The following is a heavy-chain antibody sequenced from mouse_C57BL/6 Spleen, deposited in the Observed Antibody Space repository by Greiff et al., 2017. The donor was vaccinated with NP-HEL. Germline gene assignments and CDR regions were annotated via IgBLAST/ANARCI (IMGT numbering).Heavy chain of an antibody. D-gene: IGHD2-3*01. J-gene: IGHJ4*01. Sequence: VQLQQSGAELARPGASVKMSCKASGYTFTSYTMHWVKQRPGQGLEWIGYINPSSGYIKYNQKFKDKAILTADKSSSTAYMQLSSLTSEDSAVYYCARLPDGYYDGYYYAMDYWGQGTSVTVSS. CDR2: INPSSGYI. CDR1: GYTFTSYT. CDR3: ARLPDGYYDGYYYAMDY. V-gene: IGHV1-4*01.